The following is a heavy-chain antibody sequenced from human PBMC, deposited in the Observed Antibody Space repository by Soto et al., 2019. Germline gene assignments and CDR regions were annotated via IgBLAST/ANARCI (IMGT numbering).Heavy chain of an antibody. V-gene: IGHV4-4*07. CDR2: VYTDGTA. J-gene: IGHJ6*02. Sequence: QVHLQESGPGLVKPSGTLSLICTVSGNSMFNYYWSWIRQPARKGLDWIGRVYTDGTAISNPSLKSRVTMSEDISKNQFALNIKSVTAADTAVYYWAKGGFINGDYMQHVRDIWGQGATAIV. CDR1: GNSMFNYY. D-gene: IGHD4-17*01. CDR3: AKGGFINGDYMQHVRDI.